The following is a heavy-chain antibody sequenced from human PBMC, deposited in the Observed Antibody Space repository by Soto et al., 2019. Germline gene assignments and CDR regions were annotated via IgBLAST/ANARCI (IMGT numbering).Heavy chain of an antibody. CDR3: ARFTYYDFWSGYYPIDY. CDR1: GYTFTSYG. CDR2: ISAYNGNT. D-gene: IGHD3-3*01. V-gene: IGHV1-18*04. Sequence: ASVKVSCKASGYTFTSYGISWVRQAPGQGLEWMGWISAYNGNTNYAQKLQGRVTMTTDTSTSTAYMELRSLRSDDTAVYYCARFTYYDFWSGYYPIDYWGQGTLVTV. J-gene: IGHJ4*02.